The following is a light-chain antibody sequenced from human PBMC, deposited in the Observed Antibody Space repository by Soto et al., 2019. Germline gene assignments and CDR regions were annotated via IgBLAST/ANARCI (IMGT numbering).Light chain of an antibody. V-gene: IGKV1-17*01. CDR2: EAS. Sequence: IQMTQSPSSLSASVGDRVTISCRASQGIGNALGWYQQKPGKPPKLMIYEASTLQSGVPSRFSGSGSGTEFTLTISGLLPEDFATYHCQQLNTLPLTFGQGTRLEIK. CDR3: QQLNTLPLT. J-gene: IGKJ5*01. CDR1: QGIGNA.